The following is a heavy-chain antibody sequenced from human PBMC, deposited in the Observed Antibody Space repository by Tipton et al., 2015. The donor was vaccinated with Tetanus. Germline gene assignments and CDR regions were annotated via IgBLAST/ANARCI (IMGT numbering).Heavy chain of an antibody. J-gene: IGHJ2*01. V-gene: IGHV3-30*18. CDR1: GFHFSTYG. CDR3: AKDAAGWGMSWFFDF. D-gene: IGHD3-16*01. Sequence: SLRLSCAASGFHFSTYGMHWVRQVPGKGLEWVAAISYDGSNKYYLASVKGRFTISRDDSKSTLELQMNSLRVEDTAIYYCAKDAAGWGMSWFFDFWGRGTLVTVSS. CDR2: ISYDGSNK.